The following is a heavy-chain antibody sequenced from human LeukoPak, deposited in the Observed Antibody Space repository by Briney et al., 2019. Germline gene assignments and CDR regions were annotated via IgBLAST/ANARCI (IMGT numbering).Heavy chain of an antibody. V-gene: IGHV1-8*01. CDR2: MNPNSGNT. D-gene: IGHD2-2*01. Sequence: ASVKVSCKASGYTFTSYDINWVRQATRQGLEWMGWMNPNSGNTGYAQKFQGRVTMTRNTSISTAYMELSSLRSEDTAVYYCARAQGIPGYCSSTSCYYWFDPWGQGTLVTVSS. J-gene: IGHJ5*02. CDR3: ARAQGIPGYCSSTSCYYWFDP. CDR1: GYTFTSYD.